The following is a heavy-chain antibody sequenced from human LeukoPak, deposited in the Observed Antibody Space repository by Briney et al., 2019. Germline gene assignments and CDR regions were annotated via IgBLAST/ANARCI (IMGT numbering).Heavy chain of an antibody. CDR3: AKDWRHYGSGSYSTPLFDY. CDR1: GFTVSSSY. J-gene: IGHJ4*02. V-gene: IGHV3-30*02. D-gene: IGHD3-10*01. CDR2: IRYDGSNK. Sequence: GGSPRLSCAASGFTVSSSYVSWVRQAPGKGLEWVAFIRYDGSNKYYADSVKGRFTISRDNSKNTLYLQMNSLRAEDTAVYYCAKDWRHYGSGSYSTPLFDYWGQGTLVTVSS.